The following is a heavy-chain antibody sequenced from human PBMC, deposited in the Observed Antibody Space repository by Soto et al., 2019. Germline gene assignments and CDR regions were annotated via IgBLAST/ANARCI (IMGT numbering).Heavy chain of an antibody. J-gene: IGHJ5*02. V-gene: IGHV4-39*01. D-gene: IGHD2-2*01. CDR1: GGSISSSSYY. CDR3: ARRPYCSSTSCYLDP. Sequence: QLQLQESGPGLVKPSETLSLTCTVSGGSISSSSYYWGWIRQPPGKGLEWIGSIYYSGSTYYNPSLQSRVTISIDTSMNQFSLKLSSVTAADTAVYYCARRPYCSSTSCYLDPWGQGAPVIVSP. CDR2: IYYSGST.